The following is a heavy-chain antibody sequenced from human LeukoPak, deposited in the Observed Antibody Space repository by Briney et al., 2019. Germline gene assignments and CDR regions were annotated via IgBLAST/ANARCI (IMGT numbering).Heavy chain of an antibody. CDR1: GDSVSTNSAA. J-gene: IGHJ4*02. D-gene: IGHD5-24*01. CDR2: TYSRSQWYN. V-gene: IGHV6-1*01. CDR3: ARTISGYFDY. Sequence: SQTLSLTCAISGDSVSTNSAAWNWIRQSPPRGLEWLGRTYSRSQWYNDYAVSVKSRIIINPDTSRNQFSLPLNSVTPEDTAVYYCARTISGYFDYWGQGTLVTVSS.